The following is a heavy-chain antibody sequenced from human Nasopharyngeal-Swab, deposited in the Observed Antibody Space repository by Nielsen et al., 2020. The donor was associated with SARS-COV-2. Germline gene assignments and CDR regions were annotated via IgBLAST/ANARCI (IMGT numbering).Heavy chain of an antibody. Sequence: GESLKISCAASGFTFSSYWMSWVRQAPGKGLEWVAHIKQSGSGQYYVDSVKGRFTISRDNAKNSLSLQMNSLRAEDTAVYYCARYCSTTSCPRGCDDGGQG. J-gene: IGHJ4*02. D-gene: IGHD2-2*01. CDR1: GFTFSSYW. CDR2: IKQSGSGQ. CDR3: ARYCSTTSCPRGCDD. V-gene: IGHV3-7*01.